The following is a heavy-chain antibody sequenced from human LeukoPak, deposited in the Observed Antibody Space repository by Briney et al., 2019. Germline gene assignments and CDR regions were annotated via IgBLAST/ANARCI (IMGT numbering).Heavy chain of an antibody. CDR3: ARGPGADYYGSGPHAFDI. J-gene: IGHJ3*02. Sequence: PSETLSLTCTVSGGSITSSSYYWGWIRQPPGKGLEWIGSIYYSGSTYYNPSLKSRVTISVDTSKNQFSLKLSSVTAADTAAYYCARGPGADYYGSGPHAFDIWGQGTMVTVSS. D-gene: IGHD3-10*01. V-gene: IGHV4-39*07. CDR2: IYYSGST. CDR1: GGSITSSSYY.